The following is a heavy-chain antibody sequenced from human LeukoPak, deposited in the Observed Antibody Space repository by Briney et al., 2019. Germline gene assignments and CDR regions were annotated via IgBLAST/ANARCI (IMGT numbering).Heavy chain of an antibody. Sequence: SETLSLTCAVSGDSVSSSSWSWLRQPPGKGLEWIGNIFYSGSTNYNPSLKSRLTISADTSKNHFFLELRSVTAADTAVYFCAKSTTWNPKYDYWGQGTLVTVSS. CDR1: GDSVSSSS. J-gene: IGHJ4*02. CDR3: AKSTTWNPKYDY. V-gene: IGHV4-59*08. CDR2: IFYSGST. D-gene: IGHD2-2*01.